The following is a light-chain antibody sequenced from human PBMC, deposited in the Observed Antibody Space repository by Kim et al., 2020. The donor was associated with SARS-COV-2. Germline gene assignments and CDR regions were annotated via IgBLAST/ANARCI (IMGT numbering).Light chain of an antibody. CDR2: DVS. Sequence: QSITISCTGTSSDVCGYNYVSWYQQHPGKAPKLMIYDVSKRPSGVSNRFSGSKSGNTASLTISGLQAEDEADYYCSSYTSSSTSYVFGTGTKVTVL. CDR3: SSYTSSSTSYV. CDR1: SSDVCGYNY. J-gene: IGLJ1*01. V-gene: IGLV2-14*04.